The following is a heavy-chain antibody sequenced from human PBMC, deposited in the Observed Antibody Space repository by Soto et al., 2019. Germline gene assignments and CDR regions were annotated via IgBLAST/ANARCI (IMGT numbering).Heavy chain of an antibody. CDR2: IYYSGTT. V-gene: IGHV4-31*03. D-gene: IGHD1-26*01. CDR3: WRGRGFGSYQDNWFET. CDR1: GASFSSGGYY. J-gene: IGHJ5*02. Sequence: QSLTCTVSGASFSSGGYYWTWIRQLPGKGLEWIGYIYYSGTTNYNPSLRSRVTISADTSKHQFSLGLSSVTAADTAVYYCWRGRGFGSYQDNWFETWGQGNLVTVSS.